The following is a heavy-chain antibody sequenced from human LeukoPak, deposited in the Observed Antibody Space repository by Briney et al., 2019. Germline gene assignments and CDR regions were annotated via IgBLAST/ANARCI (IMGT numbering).Heavy chain of an antibody. V-gene: IGHV3-48*03. D-gene: IGHD1-26*01. CDR2: ISTSGSLI. CDR1: GFTFSNYE. J-gene: IGHJ4*02. Sequence: GGSLRLSCAPSGFTFSNYEMNWVRQAPGKGLEWVSFISTSGSLIYADSVKGRFTISRDNAKNSLYLQMNSLRAEDTAVYYCAKPDRYSVGAPFDYWGQGTLVTVSS. CDR3: AKPDRYSVGAPFDY.